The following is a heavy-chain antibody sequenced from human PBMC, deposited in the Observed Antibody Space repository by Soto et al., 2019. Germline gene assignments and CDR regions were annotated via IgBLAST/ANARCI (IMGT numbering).Heavy chain of an antibody. J-gene: IGHJ6*02. Sequence: GASVKVSCKASGGTFSSYAISWVRQAPGQGLEWMGGIIPIFGTANYAQKFQGRVTITVDESTSTAYMELSSLRSEDTAVYYCARDNIAGLELFPAPQPRAYYYYGMDVWGQGTTVTVSS. D-gene: IGHD1-7*01. V-gene: IGHV1-69*13. CDR3: ARDNIAGLELFPAPQPRAYYYYGMDV. CDR2: IIPIFGTA. CDR1: GGTFSSYA.